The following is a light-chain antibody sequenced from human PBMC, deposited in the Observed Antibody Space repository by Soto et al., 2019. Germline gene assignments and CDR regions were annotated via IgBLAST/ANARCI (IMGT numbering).Light chain of an antibody. J-gene: IGLJ1*01. V-gene: IGLV2-14*03. CDR1: SGDVGGYKF. CDR2: DVS. Sequence: QSALTQPASVSGSPGQSITIYCTGTSGDVGGYKFVSWYQQHPGKAPKLMIYDVSNRPSGVSSRFSGSKSGNTASLTISGLQAEDEADYFCGSYTGSIYVFGNGTRSPS. CDR3: GSYTGSIYV.